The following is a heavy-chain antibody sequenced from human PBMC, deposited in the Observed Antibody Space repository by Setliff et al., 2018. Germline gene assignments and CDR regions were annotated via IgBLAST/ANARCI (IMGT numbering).Heavy chain of an antibody. J-gene: IGHJ6*03. V-gene: IGHV1-69*13. CDR1: GGTFSSYV. D-gene: IGHD6-19*01. Sequence: GASVKVSCKASGGTFSSYVISWVREAPGQGLEWMGGIIPMFGTNYAQKFQGRVTITADGSTSTAYMELTSLRSDDAAVYYCARGPSGWSSATSRYYFYMDVWGKGTTVTVSS. CDR2: IIPMFGT. CDR3: ARGPSGWSSATSRYYFYMDV.